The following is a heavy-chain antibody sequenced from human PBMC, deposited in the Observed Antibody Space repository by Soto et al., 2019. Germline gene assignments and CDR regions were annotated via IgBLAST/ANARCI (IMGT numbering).Heavy chain of an antibody. D-gene: IGHD6-13*01. J-gene: IGHJ6*02. CDR2: ISGSGGST. Sequence: PGGSLRLSCSASGFTCRSYAMSWVRQAPGKGLEWVSAISGSGGSTYYADSVKGRFTISRDNSKNTLYLQMNSLRAEDTAVYYCAKDIADNYHHYGMDVPGQGTTVPVSS. V-gene: IGHV3-23*01. CDR1: GFTCRSYA. CDR3: AKDIADNYHHYGMDV.